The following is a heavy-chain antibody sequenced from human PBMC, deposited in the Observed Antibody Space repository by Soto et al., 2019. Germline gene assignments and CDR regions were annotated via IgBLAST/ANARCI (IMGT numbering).Heavy chain of an antibody. D-gene: IGHD3-10*02. CDR2: IYYPGST. J-gene: IGHJ5*02. V-gene: IGHV4-31*03. Sequence: QVQLQESGPGLVQPSQTLSLTCTVSGASIRSDGYYWGWIRQHPGKGLEWIGYIYYPGSTYYNPSLKSRVLISVDTSKNQFSLKLTSVTAADTAVYYCARRTMSHFDPWGQGTLVTVSS. CDR3: ARRTMSHFDP. CDR1: GASIRSDGYY.